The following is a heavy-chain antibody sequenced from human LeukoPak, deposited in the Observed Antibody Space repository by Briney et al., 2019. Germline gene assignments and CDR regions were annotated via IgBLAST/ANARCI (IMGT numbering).Heavy chain of an antibody. V-gene: IGHV1-18*01. Sequence: ASVKVSCKASGYIFTSYGVSWVRQAPGQGLEWMGWISAYNGNTNYLQKLQGRVTKTTDTSTNTAYMELRSLTSDDTAVYYCARDSPYSSSSLGFDYWGRGTLVTVSS. CDR3: ARDSPYSSSSLGFDY. D-gene: IGHD6-13*01. CDR2: ISAYNGNT. CDR1: GYIFTSYG. J-gene: IGHJ4*02.